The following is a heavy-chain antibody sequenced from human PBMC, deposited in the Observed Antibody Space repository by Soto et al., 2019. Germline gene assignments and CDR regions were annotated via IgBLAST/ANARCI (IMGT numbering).Heavy chain of an antibody. D-gene: IGHD1-1*01. Sequence: SVKVSCKASGFTFTSSAVQWVRQARGQGLEWIGGIVLVSGNTNHAQKFQGRVTITTDKSTGTVNMELGSLTSDDTAVYYCATSRDTTGYFDHWGQGTLVTVSS. V-gene: IGHV1-58*01. CDR2: IVLVSGNT. CDR1: GFTFTSSA. J-gene: IGHJ4*02. CDR3: ATSRDTTGYFDH.